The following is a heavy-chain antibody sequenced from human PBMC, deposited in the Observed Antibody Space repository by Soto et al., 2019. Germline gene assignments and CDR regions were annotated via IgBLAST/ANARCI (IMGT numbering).Heavy chain of an antibody. J-gene: IGHJ4*02. CDR1: GYSFTSYW. CDR3: ARTGMDSMSTHFDY. D-gene: IGHD3-10*01. V-gene: IGHV5-51*01. Sequence: GESLKISCQGSGYSFTSYWIAWVRQMPGKGLEWMGIINPGDSDARYSPSFQGQVIISADKSISTAYLQWSSLKASDTAMYYCARTGMDSMSTHFDYWGQGTLVTVSS. CDR2: INPGDSDA.